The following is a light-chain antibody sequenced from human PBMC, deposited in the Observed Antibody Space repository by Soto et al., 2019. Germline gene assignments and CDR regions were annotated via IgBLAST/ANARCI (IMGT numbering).Light chain of an antibody. V-gene: IGKV3-20*01. CDR3: QQYGSSRT. CDR2: GAS. CDR1: QSFSSNY. J-gene: IGKJ1*01. Sequence: ENVLTQSPGTLSLSPGERATLSCRASQSFSSNYLAWYQQKPGQAPRLIMYGASSRATGIPDRFSGSGSGTDFTLTISRLEPEDSAVYYCQQYGSSRTFGQGTKVEIK.